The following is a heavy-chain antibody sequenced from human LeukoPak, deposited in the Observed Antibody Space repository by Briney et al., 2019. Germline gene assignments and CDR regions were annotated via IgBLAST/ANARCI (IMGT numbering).Heavy chain of an antibody. Sequence: SVKVSCKASGGTFSSYAISWVRQAPGQGLEWMGGIIPIFGTANYAQKFQGRVTITADESTSTAYMELSSLRSEDTAVYYCARDEDGSSWQDYWGQGTLVTVSS. J-gene: IGHJ4*02. CDR3: ARDEDGSSWQDY. CDR1: GGTFSSYA. CDR2: IIPIFGTA. V-gene: IGHV1-69*01. D-gene: IGHD6-13*01.